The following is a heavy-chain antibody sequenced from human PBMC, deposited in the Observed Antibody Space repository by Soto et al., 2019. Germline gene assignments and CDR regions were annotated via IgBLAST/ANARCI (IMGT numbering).Heavy chain of an antibody. J-gene: IGHJ5*02. CDR2: INADNGNT. CDR3: ARDRGDCSNTICPVYWFDP. V-gene: IGHV1-3*01. CDR1: GYTFTNYP. D-gene: IGHD2-2*01. Sequence: ASVKVSCKASGYTFTNYPMHWVRQAPVQRLEWMGWINADNGNTKYSQNFQGRVTITRDTSASTAYMELSSLISEDSAVYFCARDRGDCSNTICPVYWFDPWGQGTLVTVSS.